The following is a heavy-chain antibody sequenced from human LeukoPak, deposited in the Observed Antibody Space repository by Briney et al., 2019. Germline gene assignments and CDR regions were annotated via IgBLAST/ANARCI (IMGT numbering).Heavy chain of an antibody. Sequence: SETLSLTCTVSGGSISSYYWSWIRQPPGKGLEWIGYIYYSGSTNYNPSLKSRVTISVDTSKNQFSLKLSSVTAADTAVYYCARGGADCSSTSCYFRFDPWGQGTLVTVSS. CDR2: IYYSGST. D-gene: IGHD2-2*01. V-gene: IGHV4-59*01. CDR1: GGSISSYY. J-gene: IGHJ5*02. CDR3: ARGGADCSSTSCYFRFDP.